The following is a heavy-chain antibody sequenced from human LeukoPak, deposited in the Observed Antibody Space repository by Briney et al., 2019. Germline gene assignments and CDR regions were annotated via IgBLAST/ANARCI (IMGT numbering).Heavy chain of an antibody. CDR3: ASHSSGWSFDY. Sequence: PSETLSLTCKVSWVSISTYYWSWFRQPPGKGLEWIGYIYNSGSATYNPSLKSRVTISVDTSKNQFSLKLTSVSTTDTAVYYCASHSSGWSFDYWGQGVLVTVSS. V-gene: IGHV4-59*01. J-gene: IGHJ4*02. CDR2: IYNSGSA. CDR1: WVSISTYY. D-gene: IGHD6-19*01.